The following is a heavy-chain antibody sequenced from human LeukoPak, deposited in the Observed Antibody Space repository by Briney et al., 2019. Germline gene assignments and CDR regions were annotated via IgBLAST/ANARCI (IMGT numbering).Heavy chain of an antibody. V-gene: IGHV3-11*01. CDR1: GFIFSDYY. D-gene: IGHD6-13*01. CDR3: ATYSSTWYRGGNFDY. Sequence: GGSLRLACAASGFIFSDYYMSWIRQARGKGLEWVSYISSSASSIYYPYCLKGRFTMSRDNAKNSLYLQMNSLRAEDTAVYYCATYSSTWYRGGNFDYWGQGTLVTVSS. CDR2: ISSSASSI. J-gene: IGHJ4*02.